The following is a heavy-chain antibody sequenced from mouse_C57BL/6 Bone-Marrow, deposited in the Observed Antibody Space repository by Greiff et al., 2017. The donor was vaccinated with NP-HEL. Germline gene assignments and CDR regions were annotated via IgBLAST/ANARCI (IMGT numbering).Heavy chain of an antibody. J-gene: IGHJ4*01. CDR2: ISSGGSYT. Sequence: EVQRVESGGDLVKPGGSLKLSCAASGFTFSSYGMSWVRQTPDKRLEWVATISSGGSYTYYPDSVKGRFTISRDNAKNTLYLQMSSLKSEDTAMYYCARQGVGDYAMDYWGQGTSVTVSS. CDR3: ARQGVGDYAMDY. CDR1: GFTFSSYG. V-gene: IGHV5-6*01. D-gene: IGHD1-1*01.